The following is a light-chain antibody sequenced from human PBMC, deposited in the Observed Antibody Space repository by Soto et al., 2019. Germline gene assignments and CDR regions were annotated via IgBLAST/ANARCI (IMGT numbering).Light chain of an antibody. CDR1: QSISSW. Sequence: DIQMSPSPSSVSASVGDRVTITCRASQSISSWLAWYQQKPGKAPNLLIYTTAILESGVPSRFSGSGAGTNVTLTIISLLPEDFSTYYYQQSYSRHPTFGQGTKVDIK. CDR2: TTA. CDR3: QQSYSRHPT. V-gene: IGKV1-39*01. J-gene: IGKJ1*01.